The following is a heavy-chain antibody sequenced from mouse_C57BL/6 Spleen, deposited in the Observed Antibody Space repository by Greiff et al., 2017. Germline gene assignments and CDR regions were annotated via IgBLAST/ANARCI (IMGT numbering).Heavy chain of an antibody. J-gene: IGHJ1*03. CDR3: ASRLLRGYFDV. CDR1: GYSFTDYN. CDR2: IYPNSGTT. V-gene: IGHV1-39*01. Sequence: VQLKESGPELVKPGASVKISCKASGYSFTDYNMNWVKQSNGQSLEWIGVIYPNSGTTSYNQKFKGKATLTVDQSSSTAYMQLNSLTSDDSAVNYCASRLLRGYFDVWGTGTTVTVSS. D-gene: IGHD1-1*01.